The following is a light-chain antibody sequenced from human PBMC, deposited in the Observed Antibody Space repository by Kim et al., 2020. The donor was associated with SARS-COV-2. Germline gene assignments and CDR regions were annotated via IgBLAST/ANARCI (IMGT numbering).Light chain of an antibody. Sequence: GDRVTITCRASQGISKSLAWYQQKPGKVPKLLIYAASTLQSGVPSRFSGSGSGTDFTLTISSLQPEDVATYYCQKYNSVPALFGGGTKVDIK. J-gene: IGKJ4*01. V-gene: IGKV1-27*01. CDR3: QKYNSVPAL. CDR1: QGISKS. CDR2: AAS.